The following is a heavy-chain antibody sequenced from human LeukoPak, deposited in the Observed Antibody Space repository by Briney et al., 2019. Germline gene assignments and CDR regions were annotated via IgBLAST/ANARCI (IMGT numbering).Heavy chain of an antibody. CDR1: GFTFSIYE. CDR2: ISSSGETI. CDR3: ARERSSSVDY. Sequence: GGSLRLSCAASGFTFSIYEMNWVRQAAGKGLEWVSYISSSGETIYHADSVKGRFTISRDNAKNSLYLQMNSLRAEDTAVYYGARERSSSVDYWGQGTLVTVSS. D-gene: IGHD6-13*01. V-gene: IGHV3-48*03. J-gene: IGHJ4*02.